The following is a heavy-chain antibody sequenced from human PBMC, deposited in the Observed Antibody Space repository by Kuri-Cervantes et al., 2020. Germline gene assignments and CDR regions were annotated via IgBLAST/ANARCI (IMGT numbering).Heavy chain of an antibody. CDR2: ISYDGSNK. CDR3: ARGGQQLFAFDI. J-gene: IGHJ3*02. Sequence: GGSLRLSCAASGFTFSSYGMHWVRQAPGKGLEWVAVISYDGSNKYYADSVKGRFTISRDNSKNTLYLQMNSLRAEDTAVYYCARGGQQLFAFDIWGQGTMVTVSS. D-gene: IGHD6-13*01. V-gene: IGHV3-30*03. CDR1: GFTFSSYG.